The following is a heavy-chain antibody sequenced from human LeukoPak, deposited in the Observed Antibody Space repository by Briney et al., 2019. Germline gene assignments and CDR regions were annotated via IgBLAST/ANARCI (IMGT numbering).Heavy chain of an antibody. CDR1: GGSFSGYY. J-gene: IGHJ4*02. CDR2: INHSGST. Sequence: SETLSLTCAVYGGSFSGYYWSWIRQPPGKGLEWIGEINHSGSTNYNPSLKSQVTISVDTSKNQFSLKLSSVTAADTAVYYCARGRVLAYGFLEWLLSEYFDYWGQGTLVTVSS. D-gene: IGHD3-3*01. V-gene: IGHV4-34*01. CDR3: ARGRVLAYGFLEWLLSEYFDY.